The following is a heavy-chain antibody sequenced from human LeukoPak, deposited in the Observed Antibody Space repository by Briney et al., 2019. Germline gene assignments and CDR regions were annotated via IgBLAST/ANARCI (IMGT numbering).Heavy chain of an antibody. CDR3: AKGRGAFNAFDI. D-gene: IGHD3-10*01. Sequence: GGSLRLSCAASGFTFSSYAMSWVRQAPGKGLEWVSAISSSATSTYYADSVKGRFTISRDNSKNTLYLQMDSLRAEDTAVYHCAKGRGAFNAFDIWGQGTMDTVSS. CDR1: GFTFSSYA. CDR2: ISSSATST. V-gene: IGHV3-23*01. J-gene: IGHJ3*02.